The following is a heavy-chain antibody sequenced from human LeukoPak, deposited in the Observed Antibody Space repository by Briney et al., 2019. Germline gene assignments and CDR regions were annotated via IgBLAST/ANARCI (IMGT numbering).Heavy chain of an antibody. D-gene: IGHD3-10*01. CDR1: GFTFRSYW. J-gene: IGHJ4*02. V-gene: IGHV3-7*01. Sequence: GGSLRLSCAVSGFTFRSYWMSWVRQAPGKGLEWVANIKQDGSEKYYVDSVKGRFTISRDNAKNSLDLQMNSLRAEDTAVYYCATDGSGSYYFDYWGQGTLVTVSS. CDR2: IKQDGSEK. CDR3: ATDGSGSYYFDY.